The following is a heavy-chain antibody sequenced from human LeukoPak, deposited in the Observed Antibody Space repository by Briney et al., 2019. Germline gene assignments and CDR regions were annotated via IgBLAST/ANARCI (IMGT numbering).Heavy chain of an antibody. J-gene: IGHJ4*02. D-gene: IGHD1-26*01. CDR2: IYSGGST. CDR3: ARRVGATPLFDY. V-gene: IGHV3-53*01. CDR1: GFTFSSYA. Sequence: GGSLRLSCAASGFTFSSYAMSWVRQAPGKGLEWVSVIYSGGSTYYADSVKGRFTISRDNSKNTLYLQMNSLRAEDTAVYYCARRVGATPLFDYWGQGTLVTVSS.